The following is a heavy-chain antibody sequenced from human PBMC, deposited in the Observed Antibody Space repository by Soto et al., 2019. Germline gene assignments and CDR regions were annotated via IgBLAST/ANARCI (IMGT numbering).Heavy chain of an antibody. CDR1: GFSFSTYG. CDR2: ISYDGSNK. CDR3: ANGISRIYPYAMGV. D-gene: IGHD2-21*01. Sequence: QVQLVESGGGVVQPGRSLRLSCAASGFSFSTYGMHWVRQAPGKGLEWLALISYDGSNKYYADSVKGRFTISRDNSRDTLDLQMDGLRVEDTAVYYCANGISRIYPYAMGVWGLGTKVTVPS. J-gene: IGHJ6*02. V-gene: IGHV3-30*18.